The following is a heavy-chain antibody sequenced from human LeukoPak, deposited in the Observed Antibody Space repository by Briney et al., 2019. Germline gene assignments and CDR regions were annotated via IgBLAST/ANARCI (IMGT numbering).Heavy chain of an antibody. Sequence: GGSLRLSCAASGFTFNNYAMRWVRQAPGKGLEWVSSISGSSRGTYHAKSVKGRFTSSRDNSKNTLYLQMNSLRAEDTAVYYCAKDIRDGYNFFDYWGQGTLVTVSS. CDR3: AKDIRDGYNFFDY. CDR2: ISGSSRGT. J-gene: IGHJ4*02. V-gene: IGHV3-23*01. D-gene: IGHD5-24*01. CDR1: GFTFNNYA.